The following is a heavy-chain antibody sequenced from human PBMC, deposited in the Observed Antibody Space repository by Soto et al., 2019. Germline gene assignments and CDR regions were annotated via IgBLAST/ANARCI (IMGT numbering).Heavy chain of an antibody. CDR1: GFTFSSYA. V-gene: IGHV3-30-3*01. D-gene: IGHD6-19*01. J-gene: IGHJ4*02. CDR2: ISYDGSNK. CDR3: ARGPVPSWNIAVAGPFDY. Sequence: GGSLRLSCAASGFTFSSYAMHWVRQAPGKGLEWVAVISYDGSNKYYADSVKGRFTISRDNSKNTLYLQMNSLRAEDTAVYYCARGPVPSWNIAVAGPFDYWGQGTLVTVSS.